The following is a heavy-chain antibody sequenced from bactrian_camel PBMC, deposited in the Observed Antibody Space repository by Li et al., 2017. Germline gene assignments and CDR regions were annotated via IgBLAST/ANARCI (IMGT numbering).Heavy chain of an antibody. Sequence: HVQLVESGGGSVQAGESLKLSCVSSGYIFSSCGWAWYRQAPGKEREWVAKISRDGSSTYYADSVKGRFTISKDDASDTLYLQMNILKPEDTAVYYCAASALYGGPWLAESNYGYWGQGTQVTVS. CDR1: GYIFSSCG. V-gene: IGHV3S33*01. D-gene: IGHD1*01. J-gene: IGHJ4*01. CDR2: ISRDGSST. CDR3: AASALYGGPWLAESNYGY.